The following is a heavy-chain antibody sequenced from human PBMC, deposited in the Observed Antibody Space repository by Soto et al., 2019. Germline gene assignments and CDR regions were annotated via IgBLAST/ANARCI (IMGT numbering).Heavy chain of an antibody. V-gene: IGHV1-8*01. CDR2: MNPNSGNT. Sequence: QVQLVQSGAEVKKPGASVKVSCKASGYTFTSYDINWVRQATGQGLEWMGWMNPNSGNTGYAQKFQGRVTMTRNTSISTAYMELSSLRSEDTAVYYCARARGQPGIAARTIRNWYFDLWGRGTLVTVSS. D-gene: IGHD6-6*01. CDR3: ARARGQPGIAARTIRNWYFDL. J-gene: IGHJ2*01. CDR1: GYTFTSYD.